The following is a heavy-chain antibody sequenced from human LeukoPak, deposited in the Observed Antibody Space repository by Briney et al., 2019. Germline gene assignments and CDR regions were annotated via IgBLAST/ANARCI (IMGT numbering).Heavy chain of an antibody. D-gene: IGHD1-26*01. J-gene: IGHJ4*02. V-gene: IGHV3-74*01. CDR3: AKPTRGSGSFLIDF. CDR2: INTDGSST. Sequence: GGSLRLSCAASGFTLSDYWMHWVRQAAGKGLVWVSRINTDGSSTNYADSVKGRFTVSRDNSKNTLYLQMNSLRAEDTAVYYCAKPTRGSGSFLIDFWGQGTLVTVSS. CDR1: GFTLSDYW.